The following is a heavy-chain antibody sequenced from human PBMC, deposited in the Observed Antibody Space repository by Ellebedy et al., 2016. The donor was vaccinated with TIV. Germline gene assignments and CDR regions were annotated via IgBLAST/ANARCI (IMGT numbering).Heavy chain of an antibody. V-gene: IGHV1-46*01. J-gene: IGHJ6*02. Sequence: ASVKVSXXAFGYTFTSYYIHWVRQAPGQGLEWMGIINASGGSTSYAQKFQGRVTMTRDTSTNTLYMELSSLRSEDTAVYYCARYIAVPHTYAMDVWGQGTTVTVSS. CDR3: ARYIAVPHTYAMDV. CDR1: GYTFTSYY. D-gene: IGHD6-19*01. CDR2: INASGGST.